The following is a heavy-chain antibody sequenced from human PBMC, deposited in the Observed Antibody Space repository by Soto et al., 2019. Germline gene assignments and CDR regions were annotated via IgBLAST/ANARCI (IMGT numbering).Heavy chain of an antibody. Sequence: EVQLLESGGGLVQPGGSLRLSCACAASGFTFSTYAMSWVRQAPGKGLEWVSAISGSGGSTDYADSVKGRFTISRDNSKNTLYLQVNSLRADDTAVYYCAKAGSNYLAAHFDYWGQGTLVTVSS. CDR2: ISGSGGST. J-gene: IGHJ4*02. V-gene: IGHV3-23*01. CDR3: AKAGSNYLAAHFDY. D-gene: IGHD3-22*01. CDR1: GFTFSTYA.